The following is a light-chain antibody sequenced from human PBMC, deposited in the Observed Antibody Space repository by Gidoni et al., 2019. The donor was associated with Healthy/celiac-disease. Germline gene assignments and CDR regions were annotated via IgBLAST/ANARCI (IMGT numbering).Light chain of an antibody. Sequence: EVVLTPSPATLSFSPGERATLSCRASQSVRSYLDWYQQKPGQAPRLLIYDASNRANGIPARFSGSGSGTDFTLTTSSLEPEDFAVYYCQQRRNWPTYTFGQGTKLEIK. J-gene: IGKJ2*01. CDR2: DAS. CDR3: QQRRNWPTYT. V-gene: IGKV3-11*01. CDR1: QSVRSY.